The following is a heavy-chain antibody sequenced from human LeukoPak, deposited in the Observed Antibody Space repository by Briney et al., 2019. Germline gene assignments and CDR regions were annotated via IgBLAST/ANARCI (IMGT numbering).Heavy chain of an antibody. Sequence: GGSLRLSCAASGFTFSDYYMSWIRQAPGKGLEWVSYISSSGSTIYYADSVKGRFTISRDNAKNSLYLQMNSLRAEDTAVYYCARAPRITMVRGVKEGCWGQGTLVTVSS. V-gene: IGHV3-11*01. CDR3: ARAPRITMVRGVKEGC. J-gene: IGHJ4*02. CDR2: ISSSGSTI. D-gene: IGHD3-10*01. CDR1: GFTFSDYY.